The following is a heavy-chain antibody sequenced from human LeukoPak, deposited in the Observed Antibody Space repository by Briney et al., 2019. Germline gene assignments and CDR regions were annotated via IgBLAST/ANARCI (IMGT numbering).Heavy chain of an antibody. V-gene: IGHV4-34*01. CDR3: ARHEAALDAFDI. CDR2: INHSGST. CDR1: GGSFSGYY. Sequence: SETLSLTCAVYGGSFSGYYWSWIRQPPGKGLEWIGEINHSGSTNYNPSLKSRVTISVDASKNQFSLKLSSVTAADTAVYYCARHEAALDAFDIWGQGTMVTVSS. D-gene: IGHD6-13*01. J-gene: IGHJ3*02.